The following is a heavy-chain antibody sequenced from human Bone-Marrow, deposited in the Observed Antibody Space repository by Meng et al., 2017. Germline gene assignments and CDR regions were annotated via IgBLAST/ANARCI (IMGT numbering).Heavy chain of an antibody. Sequence: VVSWGVLCMPGGALRLACAAYGFALGDAWMGGVCQAPGTGLEWVSASSGSGGSTYYADSVKGRLTISRDNSKNTLYLKMNSLRAEDTAVYYCAKLAVVVVITESFDYWGQGTLVTVSS. CDR1: GFALGDAW. J-gene: IGHJ4*02. V-gene: IGHV3-23*04. D-gene: IGHD3-22*01. CDR2: SSGSGGST. CDR3: AKLAVVVVITESFDY.